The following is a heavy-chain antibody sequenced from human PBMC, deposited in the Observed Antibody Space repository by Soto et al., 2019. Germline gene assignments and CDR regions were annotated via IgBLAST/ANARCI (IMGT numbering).Heavy chain of an antibody. D-gene: IGHD3-9*01. V-gene: IGHV4-39*01. CDR3: SRLEGLAQNSDYFGF. CDR2: IYYRGNA. J-gene: IGHJ4*02. CDR1: DDSINSDKYY. Sequence: QLQLQESGPGLVKPSETLSLTCSVSDDSINSDKYYWGWIRQPPGKGLEWIGSIYYRGNAYYNPSLQARVTLSLDKSKGQFSLKLNSVTAADSAGYFCSRLEGLAQNSDYFGFWGPGALVTVSS.